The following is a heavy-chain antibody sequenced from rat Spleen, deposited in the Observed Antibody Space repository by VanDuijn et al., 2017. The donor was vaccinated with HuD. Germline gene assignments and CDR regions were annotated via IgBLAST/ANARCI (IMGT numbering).Heavy chain of an antibody. V-gene: IGHV1-43*01. CDR3: PRSSIRFAY. Sequence: QVQLQQSGAELAKPGSSVKISCKASGYTFTSFYISWIKQTTGQGLDYIGYINTGSGGTNKNERFKGKATLTVEKFSSKVFMQLSSLTPEDSAVYYCPRSSIRFAYWGQGVMVTVSS. CDR1: GYTFTSFY. J-gene: IGHJ2*01. CDR2: INTGSGGT.